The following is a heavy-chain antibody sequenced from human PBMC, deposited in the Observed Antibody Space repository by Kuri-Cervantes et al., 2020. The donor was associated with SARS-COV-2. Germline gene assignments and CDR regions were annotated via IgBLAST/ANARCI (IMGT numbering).Heavy chain of an antibody. Sequence: SETLSLTCIVSGGSISGYYWSWMRQPPGKGLEWIGNIHYSGSTNYNTSLDSRVTISVDTSKNQLSLILSSVTAADAAVYYCGRLGATKGSHYYGVDVWGQGTTVTVSS. V-gene: IGHV4-59*01. J-gene: IGHJ6*02. CDR1: GGSISGYY. D-gene: IGHD1-26*01. CDR3: GRLGATKGSHYYGVDV. CDR2: IHYSGST.